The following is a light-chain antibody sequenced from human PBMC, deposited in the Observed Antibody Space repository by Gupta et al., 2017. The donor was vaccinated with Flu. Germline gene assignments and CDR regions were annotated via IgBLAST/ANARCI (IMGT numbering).Light chain of an antibody. Sequence: DVVMTQSPLLLPVTLRQPASISCRSSQSLVYTDGNTYLNWFQQRPGQSPRRLIYDVSNRDSGVPDRFSGSGSGSGTDFTLKISRVEAEDVGLYYCMRGTHPWTFGQGTKLEIK. CDR3: MRGTHPWT. V-gene: IGKV2-30*01. CDR2: DVS. J-gene: IGKJ2*02. CDR1: QSLVYTDGNTY.